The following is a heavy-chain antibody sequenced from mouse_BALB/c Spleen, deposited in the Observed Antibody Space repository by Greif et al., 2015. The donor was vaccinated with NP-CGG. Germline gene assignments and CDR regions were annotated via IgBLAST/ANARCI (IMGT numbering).Heavy chain of an antibody. Sequence: EVQLQQSGAELVRSGASVKLSCTASGFNIKDYYMHWVKQRPEQGLEWIGWIDPENGNTIYDPKFQGKASITADTSSNTAYLQLSSLTSEDTSVYYCATPSYAMDYWGQGTSVTVSS. J-gene: IGHJ4*01. CDR3: ATPSYAMDY. CDR2: IDPENGNT. CDR1: GFNIKDYY. V-gene: IGHV14-1*02.